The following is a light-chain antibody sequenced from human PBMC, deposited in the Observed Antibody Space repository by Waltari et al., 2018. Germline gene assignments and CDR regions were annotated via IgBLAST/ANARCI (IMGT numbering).Light chain of an antibody. Sequence: LVLTQSPSASASLGASVKLTCTLSRGHSSNAIAWLQQQPEKGPRYLMKVNSDGSHSKGDKIPDRFSGSSSGAEHFLTISSLQSEDEADYYCQTGGHGTWVFGGGTKLTVL. J-gene: IGLJ3*02. V-gene: IGLV4-69*01. CDR3: QTGGHGTWV. CDR1: RGHSSNA. CDR2: VNSDGSH.